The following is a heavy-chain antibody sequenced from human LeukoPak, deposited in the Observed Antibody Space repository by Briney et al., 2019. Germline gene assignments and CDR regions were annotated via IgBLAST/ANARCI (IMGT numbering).Heavy chain of an antibody. CDR1: GVSISNYY. V-gene: IGHV4-59*01. CDR2: IYYNGSI. Sequence: SETLSLTCTVSGVSISNYYWSWIRQPPGKGLEWIGYIYYNGSINYNPSLKSRVTISVDTSKNQFSLKLTSVTAAGTAVYYCARGERLGLDYWGQGTLVTVSS. CDR3: ARGERLGLDY. D-gene: IGHD1-26*01. J-gene: IGHJ4*02.